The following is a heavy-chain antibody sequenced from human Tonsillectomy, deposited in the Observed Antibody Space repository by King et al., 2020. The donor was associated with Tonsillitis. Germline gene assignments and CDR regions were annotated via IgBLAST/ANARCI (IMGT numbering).Heavy chain of an antibody. Sequence: QLVQSGAEVKKPGASVKVSCKASGYTFSGYYMHWVRQAPGQGLEWMGWINPNSGGTKYAQKFQGRVTMTRDTSISTAYMELSRLRSDDTAVYYCAREDVIAVAGGGWCDPWGQGTLVTVSS. D-gene: IGHD6-19*01. CDR2: INPNSGGT. J-gene: IGHJ5*02. CDR1: GYTFSGYY. V-gene: IGHV1-2*02. CDR3: AREDVIAVAGGGWCDP.